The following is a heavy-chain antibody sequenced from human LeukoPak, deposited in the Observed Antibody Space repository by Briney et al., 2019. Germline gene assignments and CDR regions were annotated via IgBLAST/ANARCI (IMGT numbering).Heavy chain of an antibody. CDR2: IYHSGST. CDR1: GGSISSGDYS. J-gene: IGHJ4*02. Sequence: PSETLSLTCAVSGGSISSGDYSWSWIRQPPGKGLEWIGYIYHSGSTYYNPSLKSRVTISVDRSKNQFSLKLSSVTAADTAVYYCARYCSSTSCYLPGFDYWGQGTLVTVSS. V-gene: IGHV4-30-2*01. CDR3: ARYCSSTSCYLPGFDY. D-gene: IGHD2-2*01.